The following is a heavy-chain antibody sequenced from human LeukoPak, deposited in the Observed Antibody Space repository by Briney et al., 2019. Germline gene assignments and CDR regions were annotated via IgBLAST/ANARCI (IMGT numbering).Heavy chain of an antibody. J-gene: IGHJ1*01. CDR1: GGSISSYY. D-gene: IGHD3-16*01. CDR2: RYYSGST. Sequence: PSDTLSLTCSVSGGSISSYYWTWIRQPPGKGLEWIGYRYYSGSTTYNPSLKSRVTISVDTSKSQFSLKLIPVTAADTAIYYCARVRGDFETDWGQGTLVTVSS. V-gene: IGHV4-59*07. CDR3: ARVRGDFETD.